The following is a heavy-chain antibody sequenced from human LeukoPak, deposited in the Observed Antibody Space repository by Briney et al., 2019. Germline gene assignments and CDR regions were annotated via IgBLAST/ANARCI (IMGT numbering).Heavy chain of an antibody. CDR2: ISGSGGST. D-gene: IGHD3-10*01. V-gene: IGHV3-23*01. CDR3: AKGLGTDYYGSGSYEDAFDI. CDR1: GFTFSSYA. Sequence: PGGSLRLSCAASGFTFSSYAMSWVRQAPGKGLEWVSAISGSGGSTYYADSVEGRFTISRDNSKNTLYLQMNSLRAEDTAVYYCAKGLGTDYYGSGSYEDAFDIWGQGTMVTVSS. J-gene: IGHJ3*02.